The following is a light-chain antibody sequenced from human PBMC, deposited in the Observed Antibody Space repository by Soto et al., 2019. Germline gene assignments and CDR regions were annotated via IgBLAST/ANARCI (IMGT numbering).Light chain of an antibody. CDR1: HSIRSY. J-gene: IGKJ3*01. CDR2: RAS. Sequence: DIQMTQSPSTLSASVGDRVTITCRASHSIRSYLAWYQQIPGKAPKLLIHRASYLESGVPSRFSGSGSETDFTLAIGSLQPEDSATYFCQQYYIYPPAFGPGTKVQLK. CDR3: QQYYIYPPA. V-gene: IGKV1-5*03.